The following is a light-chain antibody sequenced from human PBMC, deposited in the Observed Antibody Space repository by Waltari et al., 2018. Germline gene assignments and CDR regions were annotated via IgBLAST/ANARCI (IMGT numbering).Light chain of an antibody. Sequence: QLVLTQSPSASASLGVSVKLTCTLASGHSSNIVAWLQQQPEEGPRYLMKINSDGSHSKGDEIPDRFSGSSSGAERYLTISSVQSEDEADYYCQTGGHGTWVFGGGTKLTVL. CDR1: SGHSSNI. CDR3: QTGGHGTWV. CDR2: INSDGSH. V-gene: IGLV4-69*01. J-gene: IGLJ3*02.